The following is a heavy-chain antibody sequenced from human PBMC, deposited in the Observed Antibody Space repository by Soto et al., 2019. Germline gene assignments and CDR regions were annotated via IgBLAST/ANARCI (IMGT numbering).Heavy chain of an antibody. V-gene: IGHV6-1*01. CDR1: GDSVSSTSTA. J-gene: IGHJ4*02. Sequence: QVQLQQSGPGLVQPSQTLSLTCAISGDSVSSTSTAWSWIRQSPSRGLEWLGRTYYRSKWYSDYAVSVKSRITINPDTSKNQFSLQLNSVTPEDTAVYYCARGSYYSGWVWGQGTLVTVSS. D-gene: IGHD6-19*01. CDR3: ARGSYYSGWV. CDR2: TYYRSKWYS.